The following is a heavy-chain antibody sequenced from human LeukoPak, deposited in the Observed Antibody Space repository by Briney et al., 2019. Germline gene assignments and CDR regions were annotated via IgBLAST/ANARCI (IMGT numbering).Heavy chain of an antibody. CDR1: GGTLSSYA. CDR2: IIPIFGTA. Sequence: ASLKVSCKAPGGTLSSYAISWVRQAPGEGLEWMGGIIPIFGTANYAQKFQGRVTITTDESTSTAYMELSSLRYEDTAVYYCARSLTGIDYYFDYWGQGTLVTVSS. J-gene: IGHJ4*02. V-gene: IGHV1-69*05. CDR3: ARSLTGIDYYFDY. D-gene: IGHD1-20*01.